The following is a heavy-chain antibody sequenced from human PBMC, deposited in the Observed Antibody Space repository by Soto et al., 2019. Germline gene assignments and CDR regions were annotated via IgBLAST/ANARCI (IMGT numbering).Heavy chain of an antibody. CDR3: VKGRIPGCSGGSCTIRNGFDP. Sequence: ASVKVSCKAIGYSFTSHYMHWVRQAPGQGLEWMGTIYPGGVNIGYAQKFKGRVTMTKDTSTSTVYMELNSLEADDTAVYYCVKGRIPGCSGGSCTIRNGFDPWGQGTLVTVSS. CDR1: GYSFTSHY. CDR2: IYPGGVNI. J-gene: IGHJ5*02. D-gene: IGHD2-15*01. V-gene: IGHV1-46*01.